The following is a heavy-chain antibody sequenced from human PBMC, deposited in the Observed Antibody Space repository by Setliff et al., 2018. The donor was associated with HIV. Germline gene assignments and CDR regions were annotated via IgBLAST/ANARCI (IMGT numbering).Heavy chain of an antibody. CDR3: AREGGMYGSDHHFDS. J-gene: IGHJ4*02. D-gene: IGHD6-19*01. CDR1: KATFNTYT. Sequence: SVKVSCKTSKATFNTYTFSWVRQAPGRGLEWMGGIIPILGTPNYAQKFQGRVKITADKATSTIYVEVNSLTFDDTAVIYCAREGGMYGSDHHFDSWGQGTPVTVSS. V-gene: IGHV1-69*08. CDR2: IIPILGTP.